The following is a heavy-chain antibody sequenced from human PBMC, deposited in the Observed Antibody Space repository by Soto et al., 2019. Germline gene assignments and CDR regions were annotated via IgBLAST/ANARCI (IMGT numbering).Heavy chain of an antibody. Sequence: SDTLSLTCIVPGGSDNRDSYYWGWIRQRPGNALDWMCYFYYNGTTVYTLSVDSRDTISVVTPRNQISLDLTAVTCAGAGVLLCAREYFNSPGAFDYWGRGTLVTVSS. CDR1: GGSDNRDSYY. CDR2: FYYNGTT. D-gene: IGHD1-1*01. V-gene: IGHV4-61*01. J-gene: IGHJ4*02. CDR3: AREYFNSPGAFDY.